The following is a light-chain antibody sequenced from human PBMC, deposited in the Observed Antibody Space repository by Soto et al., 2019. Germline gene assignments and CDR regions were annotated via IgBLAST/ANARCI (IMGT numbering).Light chain of an antibody. CDR2: DAS. CDR1: QSVGSY. J-gene: IGKJ5*01. Sequence: VLTQSPATLSLSPGERATLSCRASQSVGSYLVWYQQKPGQAPRLLIYDASKRAAGIPARFSGSWSGTDFTLTITNLEPEDFALYYCQQRTNWRITFGQGTRLEIK. V-gene: IGKV3-11*01. CDR3: QQRTNWRIT.